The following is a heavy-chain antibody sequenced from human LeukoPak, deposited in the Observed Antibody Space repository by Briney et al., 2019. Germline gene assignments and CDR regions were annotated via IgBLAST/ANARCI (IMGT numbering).Heavy chain of an antibody. CDR2: INPNSGGT. CDR3: ARDRQRYYGMDV. CDR1: GYTFTGYY. J-gene: IGHJ6*02. V-gene: IGHV1-2*02. Sequence: ASVKVSCKASGYTFTGYYMHWVRQAPGQGLEWMGWINPNSGGTNYAQKFRGRVAMTRDTSISTAYMELSRLRSDDTAVYYCARDRQRYYGMDVWGQGTTVTVSS.